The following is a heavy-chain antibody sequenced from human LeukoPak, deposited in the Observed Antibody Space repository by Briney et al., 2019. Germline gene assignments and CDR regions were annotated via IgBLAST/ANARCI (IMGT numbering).Heavy chain of an antibody. J-gene: IGHJ3*02. CDR2: IYSGGST. CDR1: GFTVSSNY. V-gene: IGHV3-66*01. Sequence: GRSLRLSCAASGFTVSSNYMSWARQAPGKGLEWVSVIYSGGSTYYADSVKGRFTISRDNSKNTLYLQMNSLRAEDTAVYYCAREARYAFDIWGQGTMVTVSS. CDR3: AREARYAFDI. D-gene: IGHD6-6*01.